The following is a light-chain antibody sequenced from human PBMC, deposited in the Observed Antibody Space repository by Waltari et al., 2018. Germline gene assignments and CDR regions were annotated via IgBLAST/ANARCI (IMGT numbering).Light chain of an antibody. CDR2: DTS. CDR1: QSVSTY. CDR3: HQRSNWPRT. V-gene: IGKV3-11*01. Sequence: EIVLTQSPATLSLSPGETATLSCRASQSVSTYLAWYQQKPGQAPRLLIYDTSNRATGIPARFSGSGSGTDFTLTISSLEPEDFAVYYCHQRSNWPRTFGQGP. J-gene: IGKJ1*01.